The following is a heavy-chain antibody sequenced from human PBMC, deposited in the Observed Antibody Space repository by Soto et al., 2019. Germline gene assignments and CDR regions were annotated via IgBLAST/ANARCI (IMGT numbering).Heavy chain of an antibody. CDR2: IYYSGST. Sequence: SETLSLTCTVSGGSVSSGSYYWSWIRQPPGKGLEWIGYIYYSGSTNYNPSLKSRVTISVDTSKNQFSLKLSSVTAADTAVYYCARDLGNYGEEVAFDIWGQGTMVTVSS. D-gene: IGHD4-17*01. V-gene: IGHV4-61*01. J-gene: IGHJ3*02. CDR1: GGSVSSGSYY. CDR3: ARDLGNYGEEVAFDI.